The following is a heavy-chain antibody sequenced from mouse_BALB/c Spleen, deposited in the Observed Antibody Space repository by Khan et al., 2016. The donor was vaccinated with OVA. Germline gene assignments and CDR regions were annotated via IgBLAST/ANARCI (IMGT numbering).Heavy chain of an antibody. V-gene: IGHV1-4*01. D-gene: IGHD2-14*01. Sequence: QVQLKESGAELARPGASVKMSCKASGYTFTSHTMHWVKQRPGQGLEWIGYINPRSDYTQYTQKFNDKATLTADISSSTAYMQLSSLTSEDSAVYYCARRTTEYALDYWGKGTSVTVSS. J-gene: IGHJ4*01. CDR3: ARRTTEYALDY. CDR1: GYTFTSHT. CDR2: INPRSDYT.